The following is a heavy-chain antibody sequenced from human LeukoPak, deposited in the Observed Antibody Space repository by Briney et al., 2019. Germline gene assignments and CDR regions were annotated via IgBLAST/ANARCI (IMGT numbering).Heavy chain of an antibody. D-gene: IGHD3-9*01. CDR3: ARRTYSDTLTGYNYWYFDL. CDR2: IYYTGST. V-gene: IGHV4-59*01. CDR1: GVSISDYY. Sequence: SETLSLTCTVSGVSISDYYWSWVRQPPGKGLEWIGYIYYTGSTDYNPSLKSRVTMSVDTSKNQFSLNLRSVTATDTAVYYCARRTYSDTLTGYNYWYFDLWGRGTLVTVSS. J-gene: IGHJ2*01.